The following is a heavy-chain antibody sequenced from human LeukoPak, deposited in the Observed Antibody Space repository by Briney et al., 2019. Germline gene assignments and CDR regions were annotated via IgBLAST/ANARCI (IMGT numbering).Heavy chain of an antibody. CDR2: ISYDGSNK. V-gene: IGHV3-30*04. D-gene: IGHD6-6*01. Sequence: GRSLRLSCAASEFTFSNYAMYWVRQTPGKGLEWVAVISYDGSNKYYADSVKGRFIISRDNSKNTLYLQMNSLRAEDTAVYYCAREGISSDAFDIWGQGTMVTVSS. J-gene: IGHJ3*02. CDR3: AREGISSDAFDI. CDR1: EFTFSNYA.